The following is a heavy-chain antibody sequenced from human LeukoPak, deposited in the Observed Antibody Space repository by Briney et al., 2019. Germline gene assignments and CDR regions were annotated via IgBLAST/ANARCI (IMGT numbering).Heavy chain of an antibody. CDR3: ARFVSRRVGATPLGAFDI. V-gene: IGHV3-7*01. Sequence: GGSLRLSCAASGFTFISYWMSWVRQAPGKGLEWVSSITWNSGGKVYADSVKGRFTISRDNAKNSLYLQMNSLRAEDTAVYYCARFVSRRVGATPLGAFDIWGQGTMVTVSS. CDR2: ITWNSGGK. J-gene: IGHJ3*02. D-gene: IGHD1-26*01. CDR1: GFTFISYW.